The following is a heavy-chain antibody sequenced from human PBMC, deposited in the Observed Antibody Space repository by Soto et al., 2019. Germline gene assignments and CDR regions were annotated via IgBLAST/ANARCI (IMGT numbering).Heavy chain of an antibody. CDR3: ARYFDWPSGFGI. CDR2: IDYYGST. D-gene: IGHD3-9*01. CDR1: GGSISGYY. Sequence: PSETLSLTCTVSGGSISGYYWSWIRQPPGKRLEWIGYIDYYGSTNYNPSLKSRVTISVDTSKKQFSLNLGSVTAADTAIYYCARYFDWPSGFGIWGQGTMVTVSS. V-gene: IGHV4-59*01. J-gene: IGHJ3*02.